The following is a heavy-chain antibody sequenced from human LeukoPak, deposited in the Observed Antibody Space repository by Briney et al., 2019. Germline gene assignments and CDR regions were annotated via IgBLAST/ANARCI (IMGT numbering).Heavy chain of an antibody. D-gene: IGHD6-19*01. J-gene: IGHJ5*02. V-gene: IGHV4-30-4*02. Sequence: SETLSLTCTVSGGSISSGDYYWSWIRQPPGKGLEWIGYIYYSGSTYYNPSLKSRVTISVDTSKNQFSLKLSSVTAADTAVYYCARDSGYSSGWYGFDWFDPWGQGTLVTVSS. CDR1: GGSISSGDYY. CDR3: ARDSGYSSGWYGFDWFDP. CDR2: IYYSGST.